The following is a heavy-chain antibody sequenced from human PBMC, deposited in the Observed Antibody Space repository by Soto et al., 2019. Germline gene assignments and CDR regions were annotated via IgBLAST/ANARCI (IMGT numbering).Heavy chain of an antibody. CDR3: ERSFEQQLAQPYDY. Sequence: PGGSLRLSCAASGVTFSSYAMHLVRQAPGKGLEWVAVISYDGSNKYYADSVKGRFTISRDNSKNTLYLQMNSLRAEDTAVYYCERSFEQQLAQPYDYWGQGTLVTVSS. D-gene: IGHD6-13*01. CDR2: ISYDGSNK. V-gene: IGHV3-30-3*01. CDR1: GVTFSSYA. J-gene: IGHJ4*02.